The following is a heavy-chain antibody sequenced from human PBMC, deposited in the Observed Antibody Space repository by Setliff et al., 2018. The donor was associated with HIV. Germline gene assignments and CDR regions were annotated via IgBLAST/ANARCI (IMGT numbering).Heavy chain of an antibody. J-gene: IGHJ6*03. V-gene: IGHV4-59*11. CDR1: GGFISGHY. D-gene: IGHD6-19*01. CDR2: IYYSGAT. Sequence: SETLSLTCTVSGGFISGHYWSWFRQPPGKGLEWIGYIYYSGATNYNPSLKSRVTISVDTSENRFSLKLSSVTAADTAVYYCARLPVPVAGNYYYMDVWGKGTAVTVS. CDR3: ARLPVPVAGNYYYMDV.